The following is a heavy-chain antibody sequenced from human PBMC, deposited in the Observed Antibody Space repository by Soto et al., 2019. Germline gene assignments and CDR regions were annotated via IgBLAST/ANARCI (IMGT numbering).Heavy chain of an antibody. J-gene: IGHJ6*02. V-gene: IGHV3-30*03. CDR3: ARDEGLGVNYYYYGMDV. Sequence: PGASLRLSCGASGSTFSNYGMHWVRQAPGKRLEWVAAIAYDGSNKYYADSVKGRFTISRDNSKNTLYLQMNSLRAEDTAVYYCARDEGLGVNYYYYGMDVWGQGTTVTVSS. CDR1: GSTFSNYG. D-gene: IGHD3-10*01. CDR2: IAYDGSNK.